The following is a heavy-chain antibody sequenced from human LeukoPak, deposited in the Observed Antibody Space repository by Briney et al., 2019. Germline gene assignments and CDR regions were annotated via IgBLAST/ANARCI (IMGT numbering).Heavy chain of an antibody. CDR3: ARFTYTTRPSDV. CDR1: GRSISGYY. CDR2: IYSSGST. V-gene: IGHV4-4*09. Sequence: SVTLSLTCNVAGRSISGYYWSWIWQPTVQTQDWIGNIYSSGSTNYNPPLQSRVTMSVDTFMNQVSLRRSSVTAADTAVYDCARFTYTTRPSDVWGKGTTVTVSS. D-gene: IGHD3-16*01. J-gene: IGHJ6*04.